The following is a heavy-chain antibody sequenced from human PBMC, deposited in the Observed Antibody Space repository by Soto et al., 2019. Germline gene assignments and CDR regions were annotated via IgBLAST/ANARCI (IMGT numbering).Heavy chain of an antibody. CDR2: ISNSGDTI. D-gene: IGHD2-2*01. V-gene: IGHV3-23*01. Sequence: EVQLLESGGGLVQPGGSLRLSCVASGFTFSYYTMSWVRQAPGKGLEWVSGISNSGDTIYYADSVKGRFTISRDNFKNTLDLQMNSLRADDTAVYDCADPVPPHTHYDYYDMAVWGQGTTVTVSS. CDR3: ADPVPPHTHYDYYDMAV. J-gene: IGHJ6*02. CDR1: GFTFSYYT.